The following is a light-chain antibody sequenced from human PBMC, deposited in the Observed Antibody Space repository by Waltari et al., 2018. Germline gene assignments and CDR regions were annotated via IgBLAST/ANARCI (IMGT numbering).Light chain of an antibody. CDR1: QTILYSSNNKNY. J-gene: IGKJ2*02. Sequence: DIVMTQSPESLAVSLGERATINCKSSQTILYSSNNKNYLAWYQQKPGQPPKLLIYCASTRESGVPDRFSGSGSGTDFTLTINTLQAEDVAVYYCQQYYSSLCTFGQGTKLEIK. CDR2: CAS. CDR3: QQYYSSLCT. V-gene: IGKV4-1*01.